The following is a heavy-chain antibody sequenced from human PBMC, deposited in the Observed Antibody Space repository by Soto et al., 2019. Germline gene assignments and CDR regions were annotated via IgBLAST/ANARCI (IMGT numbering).Heavy chain of an antibody. V-gene: IGHV4-59*11. Sequence: DTLALTCTVSGASMENHYGSWIRQPPGKGLEYIGYMFYTGRADYNASFTSRATMSVXTXXNXXXLXLXXVTXAATAVYCCASERSGWYLGADYWGRGTLGTVSS. D-gene: IGHD6-19*01. J-gene: IGHJ4*02. CDR2: MFYTGRA. CDR3: ASERSGWYLGADY. CDR1: GASMENHY.